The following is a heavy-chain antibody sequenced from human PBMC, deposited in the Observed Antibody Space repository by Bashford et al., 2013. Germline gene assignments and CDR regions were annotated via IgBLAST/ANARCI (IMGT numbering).Heavy chain of an antibody. D-gene: IGHD6-19*01. J-gene: IGHJ4*02. Sequence: WVRQAPGQGLEWMGIINPSGGSTSYAQKLQGRVTMTRDTSTSTVYMELSSLRSEDTAVYYCARGLRAVDYWGQGTLVTVSS. CDR3: ARGLRAVDY. CDR2: INPSGGST. V-gene: IGHV1-46*04.